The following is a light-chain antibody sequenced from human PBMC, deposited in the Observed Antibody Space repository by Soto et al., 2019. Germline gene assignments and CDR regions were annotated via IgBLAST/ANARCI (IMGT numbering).Light chain of an antibody. CDR1: QSVSRSY. CDR2: VPC. CDR3: PQYNNSGPIA. V-gene: IGKV3D-15*02. J-gene: IGKJ5*01. Sequence: EIVQIQYPLIVTWPRGERATXSCRXSQSVSRSYLAWYQQKPCQSPRVLAYVPCSMATVLPDRFSGRGSGTEFTLTISTMQSEDFAVYYCPQYNNSGPIAFRHQTRLEIK.